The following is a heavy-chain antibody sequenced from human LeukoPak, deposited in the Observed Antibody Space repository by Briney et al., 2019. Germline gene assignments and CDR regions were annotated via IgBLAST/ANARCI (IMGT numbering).Heavy chain of an antibody. D-gene: IGHD3-22*01. CDR2: FDPEDGET. J-gene: IGHJ3*02. V-gene: IGHV1-24*01. CDR1: GYTLTELS. Sequence: AASVKVSCKVSGYTLTELSMHWVRQAPGRGLEWMGGFDPEDGETIYAQKFQGRVTITEDTSTDTAYMELSSLRSEDTAVYYCARDQGDSSGYYYGRAFDIWGQGTMVTVSS. CDR3: ARDQGDSSGYYYGRAFDI.